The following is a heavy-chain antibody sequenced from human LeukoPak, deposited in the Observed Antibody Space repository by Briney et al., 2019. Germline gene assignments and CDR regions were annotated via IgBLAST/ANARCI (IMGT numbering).Heavy chain of an antibody. CDR2: ISYSGNT. J-gene: IGHJ4*02. Sequence: SETLSLTCTVSGGSISSYYWSWIRQPPGKGLEWIGYISYSGNTNYNPSLKSRVTITVDTSKNQFSVKLSSVTAADTAVYYCARGGGYNSPFGYWGQGTLVTVSS. V-gene: IGHV4-59*01. CDR1: GGSISSYY. CDR3: ARGGGYNSPFGY. D-gene: IGHD5-24*01.